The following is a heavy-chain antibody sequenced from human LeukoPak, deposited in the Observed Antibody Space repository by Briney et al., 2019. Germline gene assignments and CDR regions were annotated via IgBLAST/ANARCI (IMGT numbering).Heavy chain of an antibody. J-gene: IGHJ4*02. CDR3: ARASLGAIHFDY. CDR2: IDNSGST. V-gene: IGHV4-59*11. D-gene: IGHD1-26*01. CDR1: GGSISGHY. Sequence: NPSETLSLTCTVSGGSISGHYWSWIRQPPGKGLEWIGYIDNSGSTNYNPSLKSRVTISSDTSKNQFSLKLSSVTAADTAVYYCARASLGAIHFDYWGQGTLVTVSS.